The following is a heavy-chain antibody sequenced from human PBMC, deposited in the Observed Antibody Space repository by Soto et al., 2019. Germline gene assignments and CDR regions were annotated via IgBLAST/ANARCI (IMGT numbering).Heavy chain of an antibody. V-gene: IGHV3-53*01. CDR1: GFTVSSNY. J-gene: IGHJ6*02. CDR3: ARDRGDYDRDYYYGLDV. D-gene: IGHD4-17*01. Sequence: EVQLVESGGGLIQPGGSLRLSCVVSGFTVSSNYMSWVRQAPGKGLEWVSVIYSGGSTYYADSVKGRFTISRDDSKNTLDLQMNSLTAEDTAVYYCARDRGDYDRDYYYGLDVWGQGTTVTVSS. CDR2: IYSGGST.